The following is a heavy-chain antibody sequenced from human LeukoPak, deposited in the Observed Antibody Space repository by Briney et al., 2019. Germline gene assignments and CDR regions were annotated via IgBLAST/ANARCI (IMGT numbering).Heavy chain of an antibody. Sequence: GSSVKVSCKASGGTFSSYTISWVRQAPGQGLEWMGRIIPIFGIANYAQKFQGRVTITADKSTSTAYMELSSLRSEDTAVYYCAREEAVRGVMANWFDPWGQGTLVTVSS. CDR2: IIPIFGIA. J-gene: IGHJ5*02. CDR3: AREEAVRGVMANWFDP. D-gene: IGHD3-10*01. CDR1: GGTFSSYT. V-gene: IGHV1-69*04.